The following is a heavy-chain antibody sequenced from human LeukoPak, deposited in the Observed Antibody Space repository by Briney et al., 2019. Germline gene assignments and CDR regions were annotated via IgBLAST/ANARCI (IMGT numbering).Heavy chain of an antibody. CDR1: GGSFSGYY. CDR3: ARAYYGMDV. J-gene: IGHJ6*02. CDR2: INHSGST. V-gene: IGHV4-34*01. Sequence: PETLSLTCAVYGGSFSGYYWSWIRQPPGKGLEWIGEINHSGSTNYNPSLKSRVTISVDTSKNQFSLKLSSVTAADTAVYYCARAYYGMDVWGQGTTVTVSS.